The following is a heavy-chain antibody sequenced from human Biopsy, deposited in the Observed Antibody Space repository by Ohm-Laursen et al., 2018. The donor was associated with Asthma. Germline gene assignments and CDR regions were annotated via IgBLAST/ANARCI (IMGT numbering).Heavy chain of an antibody. D-gene: IGHD2-21*02. CDR3: ASYEVVTAILPMDV. Sequence: SLRLSCAASGFSFSRYGMHWVRQAPGKGLEWVAVISFDGSNKYYGDSVKGRFTIARDNSKNTVYLQMNSLRAEDTAVYYCASYEVVTAILPMDVWAKGPRSPSP. V-gene: IGHV3-30*03. CDR1: GFSFSRYG. J-gene: IGHJ6*02. CDR2: ISFDGSNK.